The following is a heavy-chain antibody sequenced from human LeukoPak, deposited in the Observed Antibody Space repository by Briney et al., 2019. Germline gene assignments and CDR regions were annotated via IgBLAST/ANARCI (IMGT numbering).Heavy chain of an antibody. D-gene: IGHD3-22*01. CDR2: IRYDGRNK. V-gene: IGHV3-30*02. Sequence: PGGSLRLSCAASGFTFSSYAMSWVRQAPGKGLEWVAFIRYDGRNKYYADSVKGRFTISRDNSKNTLYPQMNSLRAEDTAVYYCAKDWMYYYDTSGNYPGQDCWGQGTLVTVSS. CDR3: AKDWMYYYDTSGNYPGQDC. CDR1: GFTFSSYA. J-gene: IGHJ4*02.